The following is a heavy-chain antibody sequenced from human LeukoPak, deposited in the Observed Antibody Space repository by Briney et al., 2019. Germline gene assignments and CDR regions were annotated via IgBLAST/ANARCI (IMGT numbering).Heavy chain of an antibody. CDR2: IGRSASDI. D-gene: IGHD3-10*01. V-gene: IGHV3-21*01. Sequence: GGSLRLSCAASGFTFSTYSLNWVRQAPGKGLEWVSSIGRSASDIYYADSVKGRFSISRDNAKSSLYLQMNSLRAEDTAVYFCVRGVISGDDCWGQGTLVTVSS. CDR1: GFTFSTYS. CDR3: VRGVISGDDC. J-gene: IGHJ4*02.